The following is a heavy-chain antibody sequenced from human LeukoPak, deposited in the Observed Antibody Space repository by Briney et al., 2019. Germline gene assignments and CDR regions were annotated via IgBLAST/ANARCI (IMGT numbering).Heavy chain of an antibody. V-gene: IGHV1-69*13. Sequence: SVKVSCKASGGTFSTYAISWVRQAPGQGLEWMGGIIPIFGTANYAQKSQGRVTITADESTSTAYMELSSLRSEDTAVYYCARSPKSYYYYMDVWGKGTTVTISS. CDR2: IIPIFGTA. CDR1: GGTFSTYA. CDR3: ARSPKSYYYYMDV. J-gene: IGHJ6*03.